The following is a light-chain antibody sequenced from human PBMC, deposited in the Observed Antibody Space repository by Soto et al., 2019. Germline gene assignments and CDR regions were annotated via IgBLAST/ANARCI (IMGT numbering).Light chain of an antibody. Sequence: QSVLTQPPSVSAAPGQKVSISCSGSSSNIGANYVSWYQQLPGTAPKLLIYDNSKRPSGIPDRFSGSKSGTSATLGITGLQTGDEADYYCGTWDSSLGAVVFGGGTKVTVL. CDR2: DNS. J-gene: IGLJ3*02. V-gene: IGLV1-51*01. CDR1: SSNIGANY. CDR3: GTWDSSLGAVV.